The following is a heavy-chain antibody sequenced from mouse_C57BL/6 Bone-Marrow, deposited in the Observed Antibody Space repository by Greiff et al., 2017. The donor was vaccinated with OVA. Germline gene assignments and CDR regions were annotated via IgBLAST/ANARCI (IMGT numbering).Heavy chain of an antibody. CDR3: ARPVWGPYWYFDI. CDR1: GYTFTSYW. Sequence: QVQLQQPGAELVRPGTSVKLSCKASGYTFTSYWMHWVKQRPGQGLEWIGVIDPSDSYTNYNQKFKGKATLTVDTSSSTAYMQLSSLTSEDSAVYYCARPVWGPYWYFDIWGTGTTVTVSS. CDR2: IDPSDSYT. J-gene: IGHJ1*03. V-gene: IGHV1-59*01. D-gene: IGHD3-3*01.